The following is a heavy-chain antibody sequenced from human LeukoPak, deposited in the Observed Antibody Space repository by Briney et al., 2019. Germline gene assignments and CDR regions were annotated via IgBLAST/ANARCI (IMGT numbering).Heavy chain of an antibody. V-gene: IGHV3-23*01. CDR3: AKDRGRDGYNYWLFGY. J-gene: IGHJ4*02. CDR1: GFTFSSYA. CDR2: ISGSGGST. D-gene: IGHD5-24*01. Sequence: GGSLTLSCAVSGFTFSSYAMSWVRQAPGKGLEWVSAISGSGGSTYYADSVKGRFTISRDNSKNTLYLQMNSLRAEDTAVYYGAKDRGRDGYNYWLFGYWGQGTLVTVSS.